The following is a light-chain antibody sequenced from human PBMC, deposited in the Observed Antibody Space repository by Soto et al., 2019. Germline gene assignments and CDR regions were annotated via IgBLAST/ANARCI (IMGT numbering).Light chain of an antibody. Sequence: EIVLTQSPATLSLSPGERATLSCRASQSVSSSYLAWYQQRPGQAPRLIIYDATNRATGIQARCGGGGAGTDFTLTSSSLEHEDGVIYFCQQANRVPLSFGQGTRLAI. CDR2: DAT. J-gene: IGKJ5*01. CDR3: QQANRVPLS. CDR1: QSVSSSY. V-gene: IGKV3D-11*02.